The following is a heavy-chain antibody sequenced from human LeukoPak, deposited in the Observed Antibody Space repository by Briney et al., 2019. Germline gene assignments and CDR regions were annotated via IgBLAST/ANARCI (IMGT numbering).Heavy chain of an antibody. V-gene: IGHV1-18*01. CDR3: ARRGYSSSWNYFDY. CDR2: ISAYNGNT. D-gene: IGHD6-13*01. CDR1: GYTFTSYD. Sequence: ASVKVSCKASGYTFTSYDINWVRQATGQGLEWMGWISAYNGNTNYAQKLQGRVTMTTDTSTSTAYMELRSLRSDDTAVYYCARRGYSSSWNYFDYWGQGTLVTVSS. J-gene: IGHJ4*02.